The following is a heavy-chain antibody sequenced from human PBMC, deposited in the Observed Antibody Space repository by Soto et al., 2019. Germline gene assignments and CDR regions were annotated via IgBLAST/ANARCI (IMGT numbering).Heavy chain of an antibody. V-gene: IGHV1-18*01. Sequence: ASVKVSCKTSGYNFNIYGIAWVRQAPGQGLEWMGWISAYNGNTYSAQKLQGRITMTTDTSTSKAYMELRSLRSDDTAVYYCAKGSRPSFDDWGQGTLVTVSS. CDR3: AKGSRPSFDD. J-gene: IGHJ4*02. CDR2: ISAYNGNT. CDR1: GYNFNIYG.